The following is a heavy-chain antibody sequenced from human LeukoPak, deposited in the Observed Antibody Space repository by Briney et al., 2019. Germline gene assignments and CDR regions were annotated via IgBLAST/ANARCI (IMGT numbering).Heavy chain of an antibody. J-gene: IGHJ4*02. V-gene: IGHV4-39*01. CDR2: IYYSGST. CDR3: ARYDVWGSYRAFDY. Sequence: SETLSLTCTVSGGSISSRSYYWGWIRQPPGKGLEWIGSIYYSGSTYYNPSLKSRVTISVDTSKNQFSLKLSSATAADTAVYYCARYDVWGSYRAFDYWGQGTLVTVSS. CDR1: GGSISSRSYY. D-gene: IGHD3-16*02.